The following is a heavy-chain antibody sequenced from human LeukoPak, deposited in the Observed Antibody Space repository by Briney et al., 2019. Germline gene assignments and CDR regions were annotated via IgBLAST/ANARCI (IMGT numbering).Heavy chain of an antibody. J-gene: IGHJ3*02. V-gene: IGHV4-39*01. Sequence: SETLSLTRTVSRGSLSSSIHYWVWIRPSPGKGLEWIGSIYYSGSTYYNPPLKSRVTISVDTSKSQFSLELKSVTAADTAIYDCARNMTSVTRLDVFDIWGPGTMVTVSS. D-gene: IGHD4-17*01. CDR2: IYYSGST. CDR1: RGSLSSSIHY. CDR3: ARNMTSVTRLDVFDI.